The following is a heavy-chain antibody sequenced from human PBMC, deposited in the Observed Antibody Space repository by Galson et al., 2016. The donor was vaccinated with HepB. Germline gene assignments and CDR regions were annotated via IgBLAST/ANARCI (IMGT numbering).Heavy chain of an antibody. J-gene: IGHJ6*02. Sequence: SVKVSCKASGYTFTGHYMHWVRQAPGQGLEWMGWINPNGGGTNYAHNFQGRVTMTRDKSLSTAYMELSRLRSDDTAVYYYARDANFNVVSAEILDGMDVWGQGTTVIVS. CDR3: ARDANFNVVSAEILDGMDV. D-gene: IGHD2-2*01. CDR2: INPNGGGT. V-gene: IGHV1-2*07. CDR1: GYTFTGHY.